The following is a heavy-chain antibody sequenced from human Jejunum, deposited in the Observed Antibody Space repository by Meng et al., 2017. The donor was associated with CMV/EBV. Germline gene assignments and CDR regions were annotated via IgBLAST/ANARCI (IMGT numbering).Heavy chain of an antibody. CDR2: INPNTGGT. Sequence: SEYTFTDYYMHWVRQAPGQGLEWMGWINPNTGGTKYAQKFQGRITMTRDTSTNTAYMEPTRLRSDDTALYYCAKDGGSFLDYYFDYWGQGTLVTVSS. CDR1: EYTFTDYY. J-gene: IGHJ4*02. CDR3: AKDGGSFLDYYFDY. D-gene: IGHD1-26*01. V-gene: IGHV1-2*02.